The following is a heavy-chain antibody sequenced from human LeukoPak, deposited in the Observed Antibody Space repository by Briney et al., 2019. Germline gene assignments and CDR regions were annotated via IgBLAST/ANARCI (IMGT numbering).Heavy chain of an antibody. CDR3: ARRGGTTVTTYAPYYYYMDV. CDR2: IYYSGST. Sequence: PSQTLSLTCTVSGGSISSGVYYWSWIRQHPGKGLEWIGYIYYSGSTYYNPSLKSRVTISVDTSKNQFSLKLSSVTAADTAVYYCARRGGTTVTTYAPYYYYMDVWGKGTTVTVSS. V-gene: IGHV4-31*03. J-gene: IGHJ6*03. D-gene: IGHD4-17*01. CDR1: GGSISSGVYY.